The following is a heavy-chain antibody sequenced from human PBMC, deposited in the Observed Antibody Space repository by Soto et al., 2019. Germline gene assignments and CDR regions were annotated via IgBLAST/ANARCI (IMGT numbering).Heavy chain of an antibody. Sequence: GGSLRLSCAASGFTFSSYGMHWVRQAPGKGLEWVAVISYDGSNKYYADSVKGRFTISRGNSKNTLYLQMNSLRAEDTAVYYCAKSGDFEKPSHYGMDVWGQGTTVTVSS. CDR2: ISYDGSNK. CDR1: GFTFSSYG. CDR3: AKSGDFEKPSHYGMDV. J-gene: IGHJ6*02. V-gene: IGHV3-30*18. D-gene: IGHD3-3*01.